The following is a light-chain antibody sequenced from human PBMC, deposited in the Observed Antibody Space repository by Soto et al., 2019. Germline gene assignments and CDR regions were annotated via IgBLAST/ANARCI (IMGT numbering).Light chain of an antibody. Sequence: DIQMTQSPSSVSASVGDRVTITCRASQGINTWLGWYQHKPGTAPKLLFYGASSLQSGVPSRFSGSGSGTDFTLTITSLQPEDFGTYYCQQANSFPRTFGQGTKLDIK. CDR1: QGINTW. CDR2: GAS. CDR3: QQANSFPRT. J-gene: IGKJ1*01. V-gene: IGKV1-12*01.